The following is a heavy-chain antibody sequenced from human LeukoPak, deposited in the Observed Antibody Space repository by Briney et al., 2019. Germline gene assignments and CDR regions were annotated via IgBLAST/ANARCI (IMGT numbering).Heavy chain of an antibody. CDR3: ARPYCSGGSCSNWFDP. CDR2: INAGNGNT. V-gene: IGHV1-3*01. Sequence: GASVKVSCKASGYTFTGNYLHWVRQAPGQRLEWMGWINAGNGNTKYSQKFQGRVTITRDTSASTAYMELSSLGSEDTAVYYCARPYCSGGSCSNWFDPWGQGTLVTVSS. D-gene: IGHD2-15*01. J-gene: IGHJ5*02. CDR1: GYTFTGNY.